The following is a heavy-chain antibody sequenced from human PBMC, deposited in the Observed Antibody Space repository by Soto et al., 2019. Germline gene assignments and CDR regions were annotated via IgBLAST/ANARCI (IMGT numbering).Heavy chain of an antibody. V-gene: IGHV3-23*01. CDR1: GFTFSSYA. CDR2: ISGSGGST. D-gene: IGHD2-15*01. CDR3: AKDERYCSGGSCYLGDFDY. J-gene: IGHJ4*02. Sequence: QPGGSLRLSCAASGFTFSSYAMSWVRQAPGKGLEWVSAISGSGGSTYYADSVKGRFTISRDNSKNTLYLQMNSLRAEDTAVYYCAKDERYCSGGSCYLGDFDYWGQGTLVTVSS.